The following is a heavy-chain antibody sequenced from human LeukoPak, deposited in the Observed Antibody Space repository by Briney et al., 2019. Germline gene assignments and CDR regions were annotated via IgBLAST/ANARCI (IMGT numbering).Heavy chain of an antibody. CDR1: GDSISSSSYY. Sequence: PSETLSLTCTVSGDSISSSSYYWGWIRQPPGKGLEWIGSNYYRGTTYYNPSLKSRVTISVDTSKNQFSLRLSSVSAADTAVYYCARDLSGDRGAFDIWGQGTMVTVSS. V-gene: IGHV4-39*02. CDR2: NYYRGTT. CDR3: ARDLSGDRGAFDI. D-gene: IGHD3-10*01. J-gene: IGHJ3*02.